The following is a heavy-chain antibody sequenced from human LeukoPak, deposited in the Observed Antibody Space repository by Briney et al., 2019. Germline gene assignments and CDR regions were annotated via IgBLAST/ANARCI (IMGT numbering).Heavy chain of an antibody. D-gene: IGHD2-2*01. V-gene: IGHV3-7*03. J-gene: IGHJ4*02. CDR1: GVSFSNYW. CDR2: IRQDGGEK. Sequence: GGSLRLSCVASGVSFSNYWMTWVRQAPGKGLEWVANIRQDGGEKYYVNSVKGRFTISRDNAKNSLYLQMNSLRAEDTALYYCAKGYCSSTSCSRPLDYWGQGTLVTVSS. CDR3: AKGYCSSTSCSRPLDY.